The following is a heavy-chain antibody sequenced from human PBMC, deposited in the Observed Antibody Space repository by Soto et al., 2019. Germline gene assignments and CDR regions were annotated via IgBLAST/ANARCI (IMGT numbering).Heavy chain of an antibody. V-gene: IGHV3-13*04. J-gene: IGHJ4*02. Sequence: GGSLRLSCSASGFTFSSYDMHWVRQGPGKGLEWVSAIGTAGDTNYAGSVKGRFTISRENAKNSLYLQMNSLRAGDTAIHFCARAIGPTLFDYWGQGTLVTVSS. CDR1: GFTFSSYD. CDR2: IGTAGDT. CDR3: ARAIGPTLFDY. D-gene: IGHD3-22*01.